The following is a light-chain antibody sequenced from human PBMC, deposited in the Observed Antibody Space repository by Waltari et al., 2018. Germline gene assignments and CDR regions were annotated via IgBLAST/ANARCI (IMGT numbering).Light chain of an antibody. J-gene: IGKJ1*01. V-gene: IGKV1-5*03. CDR2: KAS. Sequence: DIQMTQSPSTLSASVGDRVTITCRASQSISNWLVWYQQKPAKAPKLLIYKASTLETAVPSRCSGSGSVTEFTLSISNLQPDDFATYYRQQYNYYWTFGQGTKVEI. CDR1: QSISNW. CDR3: QQYNYYWT.